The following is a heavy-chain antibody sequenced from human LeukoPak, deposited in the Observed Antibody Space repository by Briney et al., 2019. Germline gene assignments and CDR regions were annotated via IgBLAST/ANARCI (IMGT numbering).Heavy chain of an antibody. Sequence: PSETLSLTCAVYGGSFSGYYWSWIRQPPGKGLEWIGEINHSGSTNYNPSLKSRVTISVDTSKNQFSLKLSSVTAADTAVYYCARRKYDYVWGSYPHDAFDIWGQGTMVTVSS. CDR3: ARRKYDYVWGSYPHDAFDI. J-gene: IGHJ3*02. D-gene: IGHD3-16*02. CDR1: GGSFSGYY. CDR2: INHSGST. V-gene: IGHV4-34*01.